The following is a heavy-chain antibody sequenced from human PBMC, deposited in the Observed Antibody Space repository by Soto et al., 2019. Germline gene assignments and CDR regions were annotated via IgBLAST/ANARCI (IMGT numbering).Heavy chain of an antibody. CDR3: ARVAGITIFGVVINSDYYYYGMDV. D-gene: IGHD3-3*01. V-gene: IGHV4-34*01. CDR1: GGSFSGYY. Sequence: PLETLSLTCAVYGGSFSGYYWSWIRQPPGKGLEWIGEINHSGSTNYNPSLKSRVTISVDTSKNQFSLKLSSVTAADTAVYYCARVAGITIFGVVINSDYYYYGMDVWGQGTTVTVSS. J-gene: IGHJ6*02. CDR2: INHSGST.